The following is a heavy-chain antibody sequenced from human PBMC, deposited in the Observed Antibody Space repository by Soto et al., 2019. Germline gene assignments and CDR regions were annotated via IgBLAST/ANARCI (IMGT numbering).Heavy chain of an antibody. CDR2: IRNKTNNYAT. CDR3: TSRRDWTAVDPLDY. Sequence: GESLKISCAASGCTFSDSAMHWVRQASGKGLEWVGRIRNKTNNYATAYIASVKGRFTISRDDSKNTVYLQMNSLKIDDTAVYFCTSRRDWTAVDPLDYWGLGTLVTVSS. J-gene: IGHJ4*02. CDR1: GCTFSDSA. D-gene: IGHD5-18*01. V-gene: IGHV3-73*01.